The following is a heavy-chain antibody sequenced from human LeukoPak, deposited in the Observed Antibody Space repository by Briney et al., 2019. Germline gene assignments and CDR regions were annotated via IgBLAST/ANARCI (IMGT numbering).Heavy chain of an antibody. CDR2: IYYSGST. V-gene: IGHV4-39*07. CDR3: ARAGLGYCSGGSCPNFDY. Sequence: SETLSLTCTVSGGSISSSSYYWGWIRQPPGKGLEWIGSIYYSGSTYYNPSLKSRVTISVDTSRNQFSLKLSSVTAADTAVYYCARAGLGYCSGGSCPNFDYWGQGTQVTVSS. D-gene: IGHD2-15*01. CDR1: GGSISSSSYY. J-gene: IGHJ4*02.